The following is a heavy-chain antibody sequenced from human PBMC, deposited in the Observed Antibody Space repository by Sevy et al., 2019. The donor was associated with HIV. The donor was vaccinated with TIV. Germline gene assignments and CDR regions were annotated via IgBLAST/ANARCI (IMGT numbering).Heavy chain of an antibody. CDR2: IIPIFGTA. Sequence: ASVKVSCKASGGSYAISWVRQAPGQGLEWMGGIIPIFGTANYAQKFQGRVTITADESTNTAYMELSSLRSEDTAVYYCARDAAAGLGGWFDPWGQGTLVTVSS. J-gene: IGHJ5*02. CDR3: ARDAAAGLGGWFDP. V-gene: IGHV1-69*13. D-gene: IGHD3-16*01. CDR1: GGSYA.